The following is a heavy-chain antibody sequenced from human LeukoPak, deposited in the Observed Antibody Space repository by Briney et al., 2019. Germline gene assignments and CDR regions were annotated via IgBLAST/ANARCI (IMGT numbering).Heavy chain of an antibody. CDR1: GFTFSTYA. CDR3: AKDVGKWESLHFFDY. J-gene: IGHJ4*02. CDR2: ISGSGAST. V-gene: IGHV3-23*01. Sequence: GGSLRLSCAASGFTFSTYAMSWVRQAPGKGLEWISGISGSGASTYYADSVKGRLTISRDDSRNTLYLQMNSLRGDDTAVYYCAKDVGKWESLHFFDYWGQGTLVTVSS. D-gene: IGHD1-26*01.